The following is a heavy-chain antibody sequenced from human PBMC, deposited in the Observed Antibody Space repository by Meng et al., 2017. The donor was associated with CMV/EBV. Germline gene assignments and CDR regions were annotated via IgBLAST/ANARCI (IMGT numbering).Heavy chain of an antibody. CDR3: AREDACY. CDR2: ISYDGSNK. J-gene: IGHJ4*02. V-gene: IGHV3-30-3*01. CDR1: GFTFSSYA. Sequence: QVLLVESGGGVVQPGRSLRLSCAASGFTFSSYAMHWVRQAPGKGLEWVAVISYDGSNKYYADSVKGRFTISRDNSKNTLYLQMNSLRAEDTAVYYCAREDACYWGQGTLVTVFS.